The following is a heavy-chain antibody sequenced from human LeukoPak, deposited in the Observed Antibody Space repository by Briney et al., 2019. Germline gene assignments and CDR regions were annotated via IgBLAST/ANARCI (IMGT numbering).Heavy chain of an antibody. Sequence: PSQTLSLTCAISGDSVSSNNIAWNWIRQSPSRGLEWLGRTYYRSKWHNDYALSVESRIIINPDTSKNQVSLQLNSVTPEDTAVYYCARHTRPGYSGYENAFDIWGQGTMVTVSS. CDR2: TYYRSKWHN. CDR3: ARHTRPGYSGYENAFDI. CDR1: GDSVSSNNIA. D-gene: IGHD5-12*01. J-gene: IGHJ3*02. V-gene: IGHV6-1*01.